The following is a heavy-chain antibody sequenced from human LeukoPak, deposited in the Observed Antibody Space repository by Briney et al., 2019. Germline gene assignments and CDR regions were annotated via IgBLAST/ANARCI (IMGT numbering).Heavy chain of an antibody. D-gene: IGHD1-26*01. V-gene: IGHV3-74*01. CDR1: RFTFSSYW. CDR2: INSDGSTT. CDR3: ARVSVGAYYFDY. Sequence: PGGSLRLSCAASRFTFSSYWMHWVRQAPGKGLVWVSRINSDGSTTSYADSVKGRFTISRDNAKNTLYLQMNRLRAEDTAVYYCARVSVGAYYFDYWGQGTLVTVPS. J-gene: IGHJ4*02.